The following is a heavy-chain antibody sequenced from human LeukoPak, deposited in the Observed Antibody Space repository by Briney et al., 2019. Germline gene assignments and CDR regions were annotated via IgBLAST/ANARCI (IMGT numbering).Heavy chain of an antibody. Sequence: GRSLRLSCAASGFSLSNHGMHWVRQAPGKGLEWVSAIDYDGGKKYYADSVTGRFAISRDTPKNTLYLQMNTLRAEDTAVYFCVRNGGPSYAIFDYWGQGTLVTVSP. D-gene: IGHD2-8*01. J-gene: IGHJ4*02. CDR2: IDYDGGKK. V-gene: IGHV3-33*01. CDR3: VRNGGPSYAIFDY. CDR1: GFSLSNHG.